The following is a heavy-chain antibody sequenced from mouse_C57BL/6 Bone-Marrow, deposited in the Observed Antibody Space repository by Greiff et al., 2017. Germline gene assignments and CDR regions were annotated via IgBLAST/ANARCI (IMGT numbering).Heavy chain of an antibody. D-gene: IGHD2-2*01. CDR1: GFSLTSYA. Sequence: VQLVESGPGLVAPSQSLSITCTVSGFSLTSYAISWVRQPPGQGLEWLGVIWTGGGTNYTSALNSSLSISKDNSKSKVFLKMNSLQTDDTARYYCARFMVTTRRGCAYWGQGTLVTVSA. V-gene: IGHV2-9-1*01. CDR3: ARFMVTTRRGCAY. J-gene: IGHJ3*01. CDR2: IWTGGGT.